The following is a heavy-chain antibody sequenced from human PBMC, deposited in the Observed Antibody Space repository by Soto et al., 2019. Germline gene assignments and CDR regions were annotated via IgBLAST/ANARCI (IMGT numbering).Heavy chain of an antibody. Sequence: EVQLVESGGGLVQPGGSLRLSCAASGFTFSSYWMSWVRQAPGKGLEWVANIKQDGSEKYYVDSVKGRFTISRDNGKNSLYLQMNSLRAEDTPVYYCARGRPYYDFWSGSKSDYWGQGTLVTVSS. V-gene: IGHV3-7*01. D-gene: IGHD3-3*01. CDR3: ARGRPYYDFWSGSKSDY. CDR1: GFTFSSYW. J-gene: IGHJ4*02. CDR2: IKQDGSEK.